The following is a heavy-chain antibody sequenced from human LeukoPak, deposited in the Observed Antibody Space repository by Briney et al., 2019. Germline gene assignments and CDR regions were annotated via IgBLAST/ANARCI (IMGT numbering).Heavy chain of an antibody. CDR3: ARSGGPSETASGFFDS. CDR1: GFTFSSYA. V-gene: IGHV3-64*02. D-gene: IGHD2-21*02. J-gene: IGHJ4*03. CDR2: INSDGTVT. Sequence: PGGSLRLSCAASGFTFSSYAMNWVRRAPGKGLEYVSAINSDGTVTFHADSVQDRFIISRDNSRNTVYLHLASLRPDDTAMYYCARSGGPSETASGFFDSWGQGTLVTVSP.